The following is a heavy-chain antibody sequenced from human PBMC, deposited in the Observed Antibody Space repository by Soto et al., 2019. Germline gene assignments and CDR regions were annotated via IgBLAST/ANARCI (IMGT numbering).Heavy chain of an antibody. CDR3: ARDSGSSSYNWFDP. CDR2: IYYSGST. CDR1: GGSISSGGYY. V-gene: IGHV4-31*03. J-gene: IGHJ5*02. Sequence: SETLSLTCTVSGGSISSGGYYWSWIRQHPGKGLEWIGYIYYSGSTYYNPSLKSRVTIAVDTSKNQFSRKLSSVTAADTAVYYCARDSGSSSYNWFDPWGQGTLVTVSS. D-gene: IGHD3-10*01.